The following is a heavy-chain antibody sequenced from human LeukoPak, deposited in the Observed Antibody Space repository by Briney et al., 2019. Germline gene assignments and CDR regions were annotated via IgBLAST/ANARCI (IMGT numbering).Heavy chain of an antibody. D-gene: IGHD5-12*01. CDR2: ISGSGGST. V-gene: IGHV3-23*01. J-gene: IGHJ5*02. Sequence: PGGSLRLSCAASGFTFSSYAMSWVRQAPGKGLEWVSAISGSGGSTYYADSVKGRFTISRDNSKKPLYLQMNSLRAEDTAVYYCAKDEVDFGAPWGQGTLVTVSS. CDR1: GFTFSSYA. CDR3: AKDEVDFGAP.